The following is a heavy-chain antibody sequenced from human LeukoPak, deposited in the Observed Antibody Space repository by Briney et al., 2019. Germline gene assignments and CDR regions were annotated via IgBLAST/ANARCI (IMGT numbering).Heavy chain of an antibody. CDR2: INGDGRRI. Sequence: GGSLRLSCVASGFTFSSHWIHWVRQVPGKGLMWVSRINGDGRRIHYGDSVKGRFTISRDNAKNTLYLQMTNLRGDDTAIYFCARDALGGRTKFDSWGHGSLVTVSS. V-gene: IGHV3-74*01. CDR1: GFTFSSHW. CDR3: ARDALGGRTKFDS. J-gene: IGHJ4*01. D-gene: IGHD3-16*01.